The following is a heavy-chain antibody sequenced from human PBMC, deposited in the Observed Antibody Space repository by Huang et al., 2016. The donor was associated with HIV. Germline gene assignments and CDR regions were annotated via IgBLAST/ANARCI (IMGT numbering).Heavy chain of an antibody. J-gene: IGHJ4*02. Sequence: QLQLKESGPGLVKPSDTLSLNCTIFGGSIKSRNYYWGWGRHAAGKGLEWIGDIYYSGSPYYKPYLRIRVSLSGDTSKNQVTLKVNAVIAADTAVYYCARRQGSGYYFYFDYWGRGIPVTVSA. V-gene: IGHV4-39*01. CDR1: GGSIKSRNYY. CDR2: IYYSGSP. D-gene: IGHD3-22*01. CDR3: ARRQGSGYYFYFDY.